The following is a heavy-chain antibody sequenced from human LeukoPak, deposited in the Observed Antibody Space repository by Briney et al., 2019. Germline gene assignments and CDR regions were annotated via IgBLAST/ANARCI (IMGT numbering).Heavy chain of an antibody. CDR2: IIPIFGTA. Sequence: ASVKVSCKASGGTFSSYAISWVRQAPGQGLEWMGGIIPIFGTANYAQKFQGRVTITADESTSTAYMELSSLRSEDTAVYYCATDGFGGDFDYWGQGTLVTVSS. V-gene: IGHV1-69*13. CDR1: GGTFSSYA. CDR3: ATDGFGGDFDY. J-gene: IGHJ4*02. D-gene: IGHD3-10*01.